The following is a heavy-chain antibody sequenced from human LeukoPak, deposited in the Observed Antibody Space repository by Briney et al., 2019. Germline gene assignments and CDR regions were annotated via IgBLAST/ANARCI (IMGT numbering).Heavy chain of an antibody. CDR2: MNPNNGNT. CDR1: GFTFTSYD. D-gene: IGHD3-10*01. Sequence: ASVKVSCKASGFTFTSYDINWVRQTTGQGLEWMGWMNPNNGNTGYAQKFQGRVTMTRDTSISTAYMEQRSLRSEDTAMYYCVRDGEGVAISVNYWFDPWGQGTLVTVSS. V-gene: IGHV1-8*01. CDR3: VRDGEGVAISVNYWFDP. J-gene: IGHJ5*02.